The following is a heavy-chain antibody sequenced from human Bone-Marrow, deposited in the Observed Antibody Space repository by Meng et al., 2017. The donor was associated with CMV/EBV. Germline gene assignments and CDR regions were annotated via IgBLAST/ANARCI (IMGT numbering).Heavy chain of an antibody. CDR1: FTFSSYA. Sequence: FTFSSYAMSWVRQAPGKGLEWVAVISFDGSNKYYADSVKGRFTISRENSKNTLYLQMNSLRAEDTAVYYCAIEGRHYDLWGAYTDYWGQGTLVTVSS. CDR2: ISFDGSNK. J-gene: IGHJ4*02. CDR3: AIEGRHYDLWGAYTDY. D-gene: IGHD3-3*01. V-gene: IGHV3-30*03.